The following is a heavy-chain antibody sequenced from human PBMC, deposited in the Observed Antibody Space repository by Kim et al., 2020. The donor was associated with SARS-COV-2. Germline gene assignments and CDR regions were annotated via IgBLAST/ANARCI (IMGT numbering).Heavy chain of an antibody. CDR3: ARDYYGSGSYYQDYYGMDV. CDR2: IIPIFGTA. D-gene: IGHD3-10*01. J-gene: IGHJ6*02. CDR1: GGTFSSYA. Sequence: SVKVSCKASGGTFSSYAISWVRQAPGQGLEWMGGIIPIFGTANYAQKFQGRVTITADESTSTAYMELSSLRSEDTAVYYCARDYYGSGSYYQDYYGMDVWGQGTTVTVSS. V-gene: IGHV1-69*13.